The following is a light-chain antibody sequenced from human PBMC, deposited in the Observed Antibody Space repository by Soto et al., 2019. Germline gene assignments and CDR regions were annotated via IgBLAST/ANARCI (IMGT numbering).Light chain of an antibody. Sequence: QSVLTQPPSASGTPGQRVTISCAGKSSSFRTNAVIWYQQLPGSAPKLLMYSNNQRPSGVPDRSSGSKSGTSASLAISGLQSEDAADYYCATWDDSLKSVVFGGGTKVTVL. V-gene: IGLV1-44*01. CDR1: SSSFRTNA. CDR3: ATWDDSLKSVV. J-gene: IGLJ2*01. CDR2: SNN.